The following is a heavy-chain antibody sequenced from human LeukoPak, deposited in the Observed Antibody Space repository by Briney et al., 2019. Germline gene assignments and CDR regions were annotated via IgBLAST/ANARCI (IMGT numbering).Heavy chain of an antibody. D-gene: IGHD5-12*01. CDR3: ARDRDGGYNFDY. CDR2: IYYSGST. CDR1: GGSVSSGSYY. Sequence: SETLSLTCTVSGGSVSSGSYYWSWIRQPPGKGLEWIGYIYYSGSTNYNPSLKGRVTISVDTSKNQFSLKLSSVTAADTAVYYCARDRDGGYNFDYWGQGTLVTVSS. V-gene: IGHV4-61*01. J-gene: IGHJ4*02.